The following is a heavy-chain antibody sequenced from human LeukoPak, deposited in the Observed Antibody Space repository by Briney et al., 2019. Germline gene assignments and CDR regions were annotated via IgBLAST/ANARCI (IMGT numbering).Heavy chain of an antibody. CDR2: FYASGST. V-gene: IGHV4-61*02. J-gene: IGHJ3*02. CDR1: GGSISSGSYY. Sequence: SQTLSLTCTVSGGSISSGSYYWSWIRQPAGKGLEWIGRFYASGSTNYNPSLKSRVTISVDTSKNQFSLNLSSVTAADTAVYYCARDDDEYGSSRSAFDIWGQGTMVTVSP. CDR3: ARDDDEYGSSRSAFDI. D-gene: IGHD6-6*01.